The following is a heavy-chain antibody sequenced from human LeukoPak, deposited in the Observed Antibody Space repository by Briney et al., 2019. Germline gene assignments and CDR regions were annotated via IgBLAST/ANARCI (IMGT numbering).Heavy chain of an antibody. J-gene: IGHJ4*02. V-gene: IGHV3-74*01. CDR1: GFSFSGHW. Sequence: GGSLRLSCTASGFSFSGHWMHWARQLPGKGLVWVSRISPTGSTTSYADSVKGRFTISRDNAKNSLYLQMNSLRAEDTAVYYCARDNPTVTLDYWGQGTLVTVSS. D-gene: IGHD4-11*01. CDR3: ARDNPTVTLDY. CDR2: ISPTGSTT.